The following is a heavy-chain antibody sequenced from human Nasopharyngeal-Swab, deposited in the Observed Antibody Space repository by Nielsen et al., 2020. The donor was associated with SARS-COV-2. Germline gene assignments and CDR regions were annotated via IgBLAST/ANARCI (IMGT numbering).Heavy chain of an antibody. CDR2: INSDGSST. CDR3: ARVGYGMDV. J-gene: IGHJ6*02. CDR1: GFTFSSYR. Sequence: GESLKISCAASGFTFSSYRMHWVRQAPGKGLVWVSRINSDGSSTSYADSVKGRFTISRDNAKNTLYLQMNRLRAEDTAVYYCARVGYGMDVWGQGTTVTVSS. V-gene: IGHV3-74*01.